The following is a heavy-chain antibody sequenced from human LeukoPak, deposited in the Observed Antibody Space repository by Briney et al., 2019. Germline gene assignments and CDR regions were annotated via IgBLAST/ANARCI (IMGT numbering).Heavy chain of an antibody. CDR3: ARVSGSGTALDAFDI. CDR1: AYPISSGHY. Sequence: SETLSLTCAVSAYPISSGHYWGWIRQPPGKGLEWIGSMYHSGSTYFNPSLKSRVTISVDTPKNQFSLTLSSVTAADTAVYFCARVSGSGTALDAFDIWGRGTMVIVSS. CDR2: MYHSGST. V-gene: IGHV4-38-2*01. D-gene: IGHD1-1*01. J-gene: IGHJ3*02.